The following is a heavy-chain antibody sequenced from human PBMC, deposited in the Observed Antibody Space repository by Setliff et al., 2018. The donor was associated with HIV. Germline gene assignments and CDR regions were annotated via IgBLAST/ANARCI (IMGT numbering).Heavy chain of an antibody. CDR3: ARDWEARADYYDTSGQAQYFQH. D-gene: IGHD3-22*01. V-gene: IGHV1-46*01. J-gene: IGHJ1*01. CDR1: GYSFTSYY. Sequence: KVSCKASGYSFTSYYVHWVRQAPGQGLEWMGIINPSGGTTSYAQKFQGRVTMTRDTSTSTVYMELSSLRSEDTAVYYCARDWEARADYYDTSGQAQYFQHWGQGTLVTVSS. CDR2: INPSGGTT.